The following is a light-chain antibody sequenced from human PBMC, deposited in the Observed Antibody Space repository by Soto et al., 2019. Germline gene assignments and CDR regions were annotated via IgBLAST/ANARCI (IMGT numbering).Light chain of an antibody. CDR3: QQYNNWPLQT. Sequence: CKVSQSVSSNLAWYQQRPGQAPRLLIYDASTRATGIPARFSGSGSGTEFTLTISSLQSEDFAVYYCQQYNNWPLQTFGQGTKVDIK. J-gene: IGKJ1*01. V-gene: IGKV3D-15*01. CDR2: DAS. CDR1: QSVSSN.